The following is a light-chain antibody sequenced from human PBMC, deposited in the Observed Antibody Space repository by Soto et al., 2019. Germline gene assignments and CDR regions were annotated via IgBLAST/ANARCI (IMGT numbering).Light chain of an antibody. CDR2: SNN. J-gene: IGLJ2*01. CDR3: AAWDDSLNGLV. Sequence: QSVLTPPPSASGTPGQRVTISCSGSRSNIGSNTVNWYQQLPKTAPKLLIYSNNQRPSGVPDRFSGSKSGTSASLAISGLQSEDEADFYCAAWDDSLNGLVFGGGTKLTVL. V-gene: IGLV1-44*01. CDR1: RSNIGSNT.